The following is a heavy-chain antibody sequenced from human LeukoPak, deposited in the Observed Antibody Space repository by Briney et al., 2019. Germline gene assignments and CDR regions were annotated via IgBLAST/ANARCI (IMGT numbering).Heavy chain of an antibody. Sequence: GASVKVSCKASGSTFSSYAISWVRQAPGQGLEWMGGIIPIFGTANYAQKFQGRVTITADESTSTAYMELSSLRSEDTAVYYCARNMYSSSWLPETQNWRMDVWGQGTTVTVSS. CDR3: ARNMYSSSWLPETQNWRMDV. CDR1: GSTFSSYA. V-gene: IGHV1-69*13. CDR2: IIPIFGTA. D-gene: IGHD6-13*01. J-gene: IGHJ6*02.